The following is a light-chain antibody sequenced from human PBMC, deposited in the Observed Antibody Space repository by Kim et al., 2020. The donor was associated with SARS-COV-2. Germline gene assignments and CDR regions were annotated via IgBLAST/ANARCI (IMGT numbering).Light chain of an antibody. J-gene: IGKJ2*01. Sequence: VSPVERATLSCRASQSVNSNLAWYQQKPGQAPRLLIYSASTRATDIPARFSGSGSGTEFTLTISSLQSEDFAVYFCQQYINWPLYTFGQGTKLEI. CDR3: QQYINWPLYT. CDR1: QSVNSN. CDR2: SAS. V-gene: IGKV3-15*01.